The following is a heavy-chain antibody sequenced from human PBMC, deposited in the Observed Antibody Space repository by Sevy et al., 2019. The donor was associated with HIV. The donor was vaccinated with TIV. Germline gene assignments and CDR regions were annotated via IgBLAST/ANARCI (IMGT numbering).Heavy chain of an antibody. CDR1: GGSISSYY. CDR2: ISYSGST. J-gene: IGHJ4*02. CDR3: ASGGRHYYDSSGYYEFGTFDY. V-gene: IGHV4-59*01. Sequence: SETLSLTCTVSGGSISSYYWSWIRQPPGKGLEWIGYISYSGSTNYNPSLKSRVTISVDTSKNQFSLKLSSVTATDTAVYYCASGGRHYYDSSGYYEFGTFDYWGQGTLVTVSS. D-gene: IGHD3-22*01.